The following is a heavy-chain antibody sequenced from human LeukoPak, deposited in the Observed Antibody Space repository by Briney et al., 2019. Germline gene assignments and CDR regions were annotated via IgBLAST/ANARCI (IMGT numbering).Heavy chain of an antibody. CDR3: ARDRIGGMATIGPPDY. CDR1: GYTFIAYY. D-gene: IGHD5-24*01. V-gene: IGHV1-2*02. J-gene: IGHJ4*02. CDR2: INPNSGGT. Sequence: GASVKVSCRASGYTFIAYYMHWVRQAPGQGLEWMGWINPNSGGTNYAQKFQGRVTMTRDTSISTAYMELSRLRSDDTAVYYCARDRIGGMATIGPPDYWGQGTLVTVSS.